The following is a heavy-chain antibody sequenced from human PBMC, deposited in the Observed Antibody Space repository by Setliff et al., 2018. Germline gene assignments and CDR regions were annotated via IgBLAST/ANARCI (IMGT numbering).Heavy chain of an antibody. V-gene: IGHV4-61*01. CDR2: IFYSGST. CDR3: ARVFYYGSGSYLYYFDS. CDR1: GYSISSGYY. D-gene: IGHD3-10*01. J-gene: IGHJ4*02. Sequence: SETLSLTCAVSGYSISSGYYWGWIRQPPGKGLEWIGYIFYSGSTNYNPSLKSRVTISVDTSKNQFSLKLSSVTAADTAVYYCARVFYYGSGSYLYYFDSWGQGTLVTVSS.